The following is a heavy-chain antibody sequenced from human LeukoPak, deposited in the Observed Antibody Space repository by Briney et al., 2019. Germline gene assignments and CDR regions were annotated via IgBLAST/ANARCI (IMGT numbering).Heavy chain of an antibody. Sequence: GGSLRLSCAASGFTVSSYEMNWVRQAPGKGLECVSYISSSGTTISYVDSVKGRFTISRDNANNSLYLQMNSLRAEDTAVYYCARGRPEYYGSGTYLNDWGQGTLVTVSS. CDR1: GFTVSSYE. J-gene: IGHJ4*02. V-gene: IGHV3-48*03. CDR2: ISSSGTTI. CDR3: ARGRPEYYGSGTYLND. D-gene: IGHD3-10*01.